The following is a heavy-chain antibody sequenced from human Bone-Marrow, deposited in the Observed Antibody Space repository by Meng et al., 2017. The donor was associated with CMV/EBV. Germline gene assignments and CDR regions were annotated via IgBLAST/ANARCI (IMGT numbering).Heavy chain of an antibody. V-gene: IGHV3-21*01. CDR1: GFTFSSYS. Sequence: GESLKISCAASGFTFSSYSMNWVRQAPGKGLEWVSSISSSSSYIYYADSVKGRFTISRDNAKNSLYLQMNSLRAEDTAVYYCARDSVPTLYDFWSGYFGYFDYWGQGTLVTVSS. J-gene: IGHJ4*02. D-gene: IGHD3-3*01. CDR3: ARDSVPTLYDFWSGYFGYFDY. CDR2: ISSSSSYI.